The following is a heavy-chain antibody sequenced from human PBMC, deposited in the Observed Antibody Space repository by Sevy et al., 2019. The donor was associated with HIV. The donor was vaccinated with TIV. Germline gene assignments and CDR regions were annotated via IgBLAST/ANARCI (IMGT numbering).Heavy chain of an antibody. D-gene: IGHD7-27*01. CDR3: AKDGVTGGYHVNWFDP. J-gene: IGHJ5*02. Sequence: GGSLRLSCAASGFTFSSYGMHWVRQAPGKGLEWVAVIWYDGSNKYYADSVKGRFTISRDNSKNTLYLQMNSLRAEDTAVYYCAKDGVTGGYHVNWFDPWGQGTLVTVSS. V-gene: IGHV3-33*06. CDR2: IWYDGSNK. CDR1: GFTFSSYG.